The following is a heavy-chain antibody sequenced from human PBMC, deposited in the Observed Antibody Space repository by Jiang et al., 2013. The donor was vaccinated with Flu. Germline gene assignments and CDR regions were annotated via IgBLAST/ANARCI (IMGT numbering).Heavy chain of an antibody. CDR3: ARDFRRTDY. V-gene: IGHV3-33*01. Sequence: PGKGLEWVAVIWYDGSNKYYADSVKGRFTISRDNSKNTLYLQMNSLRAEDTAVYYCARDFRRTDYWGQGTLVTVSS. J-gene: IGHJ4*02. CDR2: IWYDGSNK. D-gene: IGHD1/OR15-1a*01.